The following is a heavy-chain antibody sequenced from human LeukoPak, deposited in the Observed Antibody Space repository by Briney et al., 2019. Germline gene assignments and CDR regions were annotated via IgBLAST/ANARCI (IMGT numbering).Heavy chain of an antibody. D-gene: IGHD2-15*01. CDR3: ARAGVGYCSGGSCYSFSN. J-gene: IGHJ4*02. CDR2: IYDSGST. Sequence: SETLSLTCTVSGGSISSSNFYWSWIRQPPGKGLEWIGYIYDSGSTNYNPSLKSRVTISVDTSKNQFSPKLSSVTAADTAVYYCARAGVGYCSGGSCYSFSNWGQGTLVTVSS. CDR1: GGSISSSNFY. V-gene: IGHV4-61*05.